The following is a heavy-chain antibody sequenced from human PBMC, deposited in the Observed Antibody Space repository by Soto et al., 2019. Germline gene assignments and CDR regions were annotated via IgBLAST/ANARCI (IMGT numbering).Heavy chain of an antibody. J-gene: IGHJ4*02. V-gene: IGHV3-30*18. CDR2: TSYDGSEK. Sequence: AWCMGLGCAACGVTFRISDVHGALQTQGKGLEWVAVTSYDGSEKYYADSVKGRFTVSRDNYKNTLYLQMNSLRADDTAVYYCAKDTFYQDTSGYCDSWGQGTRVTVSS. CDR3: AKDTFYQDTSGYCDS. CDR1: GVTFRISD. D-gene: IGHD3-22*01.